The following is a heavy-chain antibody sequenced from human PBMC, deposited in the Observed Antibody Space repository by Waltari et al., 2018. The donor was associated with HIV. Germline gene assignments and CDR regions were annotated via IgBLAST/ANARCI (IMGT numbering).Heavy chain of an antibody. CDR2: INPKTGKT. J-gene: IGHJ5*02. D-gene: IGHD2-8*01. CDR3: ARMYCTLSTCSRTNWFDP. CDR1: GYKVMDYD. V-gene: IGHV1-8*02. Sequence: VQLVQSGAAVKKPGASVKVSCTTSGYKVMDYDINWVRQAKGQGLEWMGWINPKTGKTGTAQKFQGRMTMSVNVSSQITFLDLRDLKSEDTATYFCARMYCTLSTCSRTNWFDPWGQGSSVTVSS.